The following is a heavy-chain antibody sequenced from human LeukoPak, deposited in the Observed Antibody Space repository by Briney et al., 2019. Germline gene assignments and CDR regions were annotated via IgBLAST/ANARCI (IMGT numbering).Heavy chain of an antibody. Sequence: GGSLRLSCAASGFTFSIYAMHWVRQAPGKGLEWVAVISYDGSNKYYADSVKGRFTISRDNSKNTLYLQMNSLRAEDTAVYYCARDSSLWFGELFRWGQGTLVTVSS. CDR3: ARDSSLWFGELFR. CDR2: ISYDGSNK. J-gene: IGHJ4*02. D-gene: IGHD3-10*01. V-gene: IGHV3-30-3*01. CDR1: GFTFSIYA.